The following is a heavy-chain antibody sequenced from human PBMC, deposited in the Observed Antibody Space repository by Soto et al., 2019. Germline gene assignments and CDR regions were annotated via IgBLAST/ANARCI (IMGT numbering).Heavy chain of an antibody. CDR3: AKKVAARGYYYYGMDV. Sequence: HPGGSLRLSCAASGFTFSSYAMSWVRQAPGKGLEWVSAISGSGGSTYYADSVKGRFTISRDNSKNTLYLQMNSLRAEDTAVYYCAKKVAARGYYYYGMDVWGQGTTVTVS. J-gene: IGHJ6*02. CDR1: GFTFSSYA. CDR2: ISGSGGST. D-gene: IGHD6-6*01. V-gene: IGHV3-23*01.